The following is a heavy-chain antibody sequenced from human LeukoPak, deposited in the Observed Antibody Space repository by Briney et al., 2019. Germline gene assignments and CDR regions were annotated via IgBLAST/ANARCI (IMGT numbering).Heavy chain of an antibody. CDR2: ISYGGSNK. V-gene: IGHV3-30*18. CDR1: GFTFSSYG. Sequence: GSLRLSCAASGFTFSSYGMHWVRQAPGKGLEWVAVISYGGSNKYYADSVKGRFTISRDNSKNTLYLQMNSLRAEDTAVYYCAKDGARYCSGGSCPYSMDVWGQGTTVTVSS. J-gene: IGHJ6*02. CDR3: AKDGARYCSGGSCPYSMDV. D-gene: IGHD2-15*01.